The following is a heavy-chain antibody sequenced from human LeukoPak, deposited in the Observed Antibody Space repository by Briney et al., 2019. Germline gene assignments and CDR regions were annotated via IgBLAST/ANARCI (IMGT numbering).Heavy chain of an antibody. J-gene: IGHJ6*02. CDR2: IIPIFGTA. V-gene: IGHV1-69*13. CDR3: ARGRAYSSGWFPPPYYYYYGMDV. CDR1: GGTFSSYA. Sequence: SVKVSCKASGGTFSSYAIGWVRQAPGQGLEWMGGIIPIFGTANYAQKFQGRVTITADESTSTAYMELSSLRSEDTAVYYCARGRAYSSGWFPPPYYYYYGMDVWGQGTTVTVSS. D-gene: IGHD6-19*01.